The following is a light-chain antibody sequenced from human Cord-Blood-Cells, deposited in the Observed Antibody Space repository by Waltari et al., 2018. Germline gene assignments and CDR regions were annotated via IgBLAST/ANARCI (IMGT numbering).Light chain of an antibody. CDR1: SIDVGSYNL. Sequence: QSALTQPASVSGSPGQSITISCTGTSIDVGSYNLVSWYQPQPGKAPKLMIYEGSKRPSGVSNRVSGSKSGNTASLTICGLQAEDEADYYCCSYAGSRVVFGGGTKLTVL. J-gene: IGLJ2*01. CDR3: CSYAGSRVV. V-gene: IGLV2-23*01. CDR2: EGS.